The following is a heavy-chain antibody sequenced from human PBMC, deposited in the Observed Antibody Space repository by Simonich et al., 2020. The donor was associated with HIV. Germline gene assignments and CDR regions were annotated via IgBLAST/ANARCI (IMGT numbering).Heavy chain of an antibody. CDR1: GYSISSGYY. J-gene: IGHJ4*02. Sequence: QVQLQESGPGLVKPSETLSLTCAVSGYSISSGYYWGWIRQPPGKGLEWIGSIYLSASTYYTPSLKSRVTISGDTSKNQFSQKMSSLTAADTAVYYCYGDYGEYYFDHWSQGTLVTVSS. D-gene: IGHD4-17*01. CDR3: YGDYGEYYFDH. CDR2: IYLSAST. V-gene: IGHV4-38-2*01.